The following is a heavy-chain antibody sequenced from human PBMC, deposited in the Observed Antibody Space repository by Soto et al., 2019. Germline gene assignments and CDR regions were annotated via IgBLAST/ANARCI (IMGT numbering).Heavy chain of an antibody. CDR3: ARDLSWGSNWYYYMDA. CDR1: GFILSDCA. V-gene: IGHV3-48*01. Sequence: EVQLVESGGGLVQPGGSLRLSCATSGFILSDCAMNWVRQAPGKGLEWVSYISRSSSVIDYADSVKGRFTVSRDNARNSLYLQMNSLRAEDTAVYYCARDLSWGSNWYYYMDAWGKGTTVTVSS. J-gene: IGHJ6*03. CDR2: ISRSSSVI. D-gene: IGHD7-27*01.